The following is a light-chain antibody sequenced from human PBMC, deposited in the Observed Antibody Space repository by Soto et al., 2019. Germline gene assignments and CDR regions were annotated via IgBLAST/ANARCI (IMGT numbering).Light chain of an antibody. Sequence: QSVLTQPASVSGSPGQSITISCTGTSSDVGGYNYVSWYQQHPGKAPKLMIYEVSNRPSGVSNRFSGSKSGNTASLTISGLQAEDEGDYYCSSYTSSSTRCVFGTGTKLTVL. CDR1: SSDVGGYNY. CDR3: SSYTSSSTRCV. J-gene: IGLJ1*01. CDR2: EVS. V-gene: IGLV2-14*01.